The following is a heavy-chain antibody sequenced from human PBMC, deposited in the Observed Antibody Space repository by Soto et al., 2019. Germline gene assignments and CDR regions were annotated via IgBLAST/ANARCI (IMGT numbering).Heavy chain of an antibody. CDR1: GGSFSGFY. J-gene: IGHJ6*02. CDR2: INHSGSA. CDR3: SRTPYRRQLVRYYYYGLDV. V-gene: IGHV4-34*01. Sequence: SETLSLTCAVHGGSFSGFYWTWIRQSPGRGREWIGEINHSGSARYSPSLKSRVTISLDTSNNQFSLKLSSVTAADTAVYYCSRTPYRRQLVRYYYYGLDVWGQGTTVTVSS. D-gene: IGHD1-1*01.